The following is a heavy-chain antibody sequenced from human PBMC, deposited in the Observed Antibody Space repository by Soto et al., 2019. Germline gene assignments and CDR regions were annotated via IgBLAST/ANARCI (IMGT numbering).Heavy chain of an antibody. CDR1: GVSVSSGSYY. Sequence: QVQLQESGPGLVKPSETLSLTCTVSGVSVSSGSYYWSWIRQPPGKGLEWIGYIYYSGSTNYNPSLKSRVTISVDTSKNQFSLKLSSVTAADTAVYYCARERALLGWFDPWGQGTLVTVSS. CDR3: ARERALLGWFDP. CDR2: IYYSGST. J-gene: IGHJ5*02. V-gene: IGHV4-61*01. D-gene: IGHD7-27*01.